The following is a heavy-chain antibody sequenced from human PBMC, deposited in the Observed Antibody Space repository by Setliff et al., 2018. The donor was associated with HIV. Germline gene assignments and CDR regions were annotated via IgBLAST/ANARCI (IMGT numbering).Heavy chain of an antibody. V-gene: IGHV4-61*09. CDR1: GGSISSGSYY. CDR2: IHTSGST. Sequence: LSLTCTVSGGSISSGSYYWSWIRQPAGKGLEWIGHIHTSGSTKYNPSLKSRVTISADTSKNQFSLNLSSVTAAETAVYYCARVGYHGSGRYSFDYWGQGTPVTV. CDR3: ARVGYHGSGRYSFDY. J-gene: IGHJ4*02. D-gene: IGHD3-10*01.